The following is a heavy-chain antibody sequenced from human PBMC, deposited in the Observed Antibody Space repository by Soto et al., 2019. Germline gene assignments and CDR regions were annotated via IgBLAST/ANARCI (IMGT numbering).Heavy chain of an antibody. CDR3: ARGGSGWPMYYFDY. CDR1: GESISGGDYY. Sequence: QVQLQESGPGLVKPSQTLSLSCAVSGESISGGDYYWTWIRQHPGKGLEWIGYIYYSGSTYSNPSLRSRVTISLDTSKNQFFLKMSSVTAADTAVYYCARGGSGWPMYYFDYWGQGTLVTVSS. V-gene: IGHV4-31*11. CDR2: IYYSGST. J-gene: IGHJ4*02. D-gene: IGHD6-19*01.